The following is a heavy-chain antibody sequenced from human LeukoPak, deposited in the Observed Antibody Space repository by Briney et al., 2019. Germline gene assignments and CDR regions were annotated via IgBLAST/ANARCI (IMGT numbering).Heavy chain of an antibody. J-gene: IGHJ6*02. CDR2: IKQDGSEK. CDR1: GFTFSSYW. D-gene: IGHD1-26*01. CDR3: AKDVGLGPAGGMDV. V-gene: IGHV3-7*03. Sequence: PGGSLRLSCAASGFTFSSYWMSWVRQAPGKGLEWVANIKQDGSEKYYVDSVKGRFTISRDNAKNSLYLQMNSLRAEDTALYYCAKDVGLGPAGGMDVWGQGTTVTVSS.